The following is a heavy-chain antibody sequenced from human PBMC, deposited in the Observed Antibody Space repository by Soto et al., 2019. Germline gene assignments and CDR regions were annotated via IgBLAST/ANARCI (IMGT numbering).Heavy chain of an antibody. CDR2: IYYSGST. D-gene: IGHD2-2*01. V-gene: IGHV4-59*08. Sequence: SETLSLTCTVSGGSISSYYWSWIRQPPGKGLEWIGYIYYSGSTNYNPSLKSRVTISVDTSKNQFSLKLSSVTAADTAVYYCARLRVDYYYYGMDVWGQGTTVSAPQ. J-gene: IGHJ6*01. CDR3: ARLRVDYYYYGMDV. CDR1: GGSISSYY.